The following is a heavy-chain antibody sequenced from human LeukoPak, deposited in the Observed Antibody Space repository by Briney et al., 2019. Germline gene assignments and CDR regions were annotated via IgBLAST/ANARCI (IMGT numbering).Heavy chain of an antibody. CDR1: GGSLSGYY. V-gene: IGHV4-34*01. J-gene: IGHJ1*01. CDR3: ARGRGRQQLVPWYFQH. Sequence: SETLSLTCAVYGGSLSGYYWSWIRQPPGKGLEWIGEINHSGSTNYNPSLKSRVTISVDTSKNQFSLKLSSVTAADTAVYYCARGRGRQQLVPWYFQHWGQGTLVTVSS. CDR2: INHSGST. D-gene: IGHD6-13*01.